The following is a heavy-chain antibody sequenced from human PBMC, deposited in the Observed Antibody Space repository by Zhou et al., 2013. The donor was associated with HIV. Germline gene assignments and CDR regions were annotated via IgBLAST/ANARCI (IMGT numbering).Heavy chain of an antibody. CDR3: ATRGFQRTHYNNYYMDV. J-gene: IGHJ6*03. D-gene: IGHD3-10*01. V-gene: IGHV1-18*01. CDR1: GYTFTSYG. Sequence: QVQLVQSGAEVKKPGASVKVSCKVSGYTFTSYGISWVRQAPGQGLEWMGWISGYNGNTNHAQKFQGRVTVTTDTSTNTVYMELRSLRSDDTAMYYCATRGFQRTHYNNYYMDVWGKGTTVTVSS. CDR2: ISGYNGNT.